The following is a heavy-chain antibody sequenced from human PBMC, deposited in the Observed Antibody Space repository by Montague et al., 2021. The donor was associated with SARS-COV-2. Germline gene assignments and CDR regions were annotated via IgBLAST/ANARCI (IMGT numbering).Heavy chain of an antibody. D-gene: IGHD3-22*01. CDR3: ARDSGYYDSSGYSYDAFYI. CDR2: VYHTGST. J-gene: IGHJ3*02. V-gene: IGHV4-31*03. Sequence: TLSLTCTVSGGSISSGGYYWSWIRQHPGKGLEWIGYVYHTGSTHYXPSLKSRVTISKETSKNHFSLNLSSVTAADSAVYYCARDSGYYDSSGYSYDAFYIWGQGTKVTVSS. CDR1: GGSISSGGYY.